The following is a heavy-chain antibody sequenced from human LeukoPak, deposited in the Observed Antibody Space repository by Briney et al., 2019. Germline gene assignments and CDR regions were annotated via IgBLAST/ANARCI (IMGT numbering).Heavy chain of an antibody. CDR3: ARDRGSSGYAYDY. CDR2: IYSGGST. CDR1: GFTVSSNY. V-gene: IGHV3-53*01. Sequence: GGSLRLSCAASGFTVSSNYMSWVGQAPGKGLEWVSVIYSGGSTYYADSVKGRFTISRDNSKNTLYLQMNSLRAEDTAVYYCARDRGSSGYAYDYWGQGALVTVSS. J-gene: IGHJ4*02. D-gene: IGHD3-22*01.